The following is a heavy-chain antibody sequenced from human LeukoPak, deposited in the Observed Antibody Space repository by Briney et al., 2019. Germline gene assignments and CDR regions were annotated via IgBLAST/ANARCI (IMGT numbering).Heavy chain of an antibody. Sequence: GGSLRLSCAASGFSVSRNYMNWVRQAPGKGLEWVSGIGAGGTFTYYADSVKGRFTIFRDNSRNTLYLQMNSLRADDTAVYYCAKDLDYTTCGYYFDYWGQGTLVTVSS. CDR2: IGAGGTFT. CDR1: GFSVSRNY. CDR3: AKDLDYTTCGYYFDY. V-gene: IGHV3-23*01. J-gene: IGHJ4*02. D-gene: IGHD4-11*01.